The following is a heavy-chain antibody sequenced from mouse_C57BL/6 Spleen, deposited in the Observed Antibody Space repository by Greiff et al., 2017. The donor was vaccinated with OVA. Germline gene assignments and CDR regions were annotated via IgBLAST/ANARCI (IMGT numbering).Heavy chain of an antibody. D-gene: IGHD1-1*01. CDR2: IDPSDSET. Sequence: QVQLQQPGAELVRPGSSVKLSCKASGYTFTSYWMHWVKQRPIQGLEWIGNIDPSDSETHYNQKFKDKATLTVDKSSSTAYMQLSSLTSEDSAVYYCARGGITTVVYFDYWGQGTTLTVSS. CDR3: ARGGITTVVYFDY. CDR1: GYTFTSYW. V-gene: IGHV1-52*01. J-gene: IGHJ2*01.